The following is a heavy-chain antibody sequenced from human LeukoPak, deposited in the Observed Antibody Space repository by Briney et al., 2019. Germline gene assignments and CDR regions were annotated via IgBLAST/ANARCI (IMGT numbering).Heavy chain of an antibody. Sequence: PGGSLRLSCAASGFTFSSYSMNWVRQAPGKGLEWVANIKQDGSEKYYMDSVKGRFTISRDNAKNSLYLQMNSLRAEDTAVYYCARVRGGHCSGDSCYSWGYYYYMDVWGKGTTVTVSS. CDR3: ARVRGGHCSGDSCYSWGYYYYMDV. V-gene: IGHV3-7*01. CDR1: GFTFSSYS. CDR2: IKQDGSEK. J-gene: IGHJ6*03. D-gene: IGHD2-15*01.